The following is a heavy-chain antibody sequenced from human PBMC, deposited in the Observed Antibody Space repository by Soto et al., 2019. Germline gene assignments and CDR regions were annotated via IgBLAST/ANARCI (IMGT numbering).Heavy chain of an antibody. D-gene: IGHD6-13*01. J-gene: IGHJ6*03. CDR2: INHSGST. CDR3: ARANGAAAADYYYYMDV. V-gene: IGHV4-34*01. Sequence: SEALSVTCAVYGGSFSGYYWSWIRQPPGKGLEWIGEINHSGSTNYNPSLKSRVTISVDTSKNQFSLKLSSVTAADTAVYYCARANGAAAADYYYYMDVWGKGTTVTVSS. CDR1: GGSFSGYY.